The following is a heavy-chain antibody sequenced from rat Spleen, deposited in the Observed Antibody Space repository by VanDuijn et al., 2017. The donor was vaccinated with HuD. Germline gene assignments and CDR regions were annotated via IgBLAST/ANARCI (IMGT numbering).Heavy chain of an antibody. V-gene: IGHV5-20*01. J-gene: IGHJ4*01. CDR2: ISYDGGST. D-gene: IGHD1-6*01. CDR1: GFTFSTNW. Sequence: EVQLVESGGGLVQPGGPLKLSCAASGFTFSTNWLNWIRQAPTKGLEWVASISYDGGSTYYRDSVKGRFTISRDNAKSSLYLQMDSLRSEDTATYYCTTGPRILRLDWFAYWGQGASVTVSS. CDR3: TTGPRILRLDWFAY.